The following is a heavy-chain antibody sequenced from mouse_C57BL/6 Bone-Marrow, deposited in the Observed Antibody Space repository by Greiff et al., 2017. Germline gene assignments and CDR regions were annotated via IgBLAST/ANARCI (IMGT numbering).Heavy chain of an antibody. CDR1: GYTITGYC. V-gene: IGHV1-55*01. D-gene: IGHD1-1*01. CDR2: IYPGSGST. Sequence: QVQLQQPGAELVKPGASVTMSCKASGYTITGYCITWVKQRPGQGLEWIGDIYPGSGSTNYNEKFKSKATLTVDTSSSTAYMQLSSLTSEDSAVYYWARCDITTVVTTHGYFDVWGTGTTVTVSS. J-gene: IGHJ1*03. CDR3: ARCDITTVVTTHGYFDV.